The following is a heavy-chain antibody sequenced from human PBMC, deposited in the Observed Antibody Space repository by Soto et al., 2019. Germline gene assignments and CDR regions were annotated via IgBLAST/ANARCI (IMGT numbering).Heavy chain of an antibody. D-gene: IGHD5-18*01. J-gene: IGHJ5*02. CDR1: GFTFTSSA. V-gene: IGHV1-58*01. CDR3: AAETIDTAMVWTPKNNWFDP. CDR2: IVVGSGNT. Sequence: SVKVSCKASGFTFTSSAVQWVRQARGQRLEWKRWIVVGSGNTNYAQKFQERVTITRDMSTSTAYMELSSLRSEDTAVYYCAAETIDTAMVWTPKNNWFDPWGQGTLVTVSS.